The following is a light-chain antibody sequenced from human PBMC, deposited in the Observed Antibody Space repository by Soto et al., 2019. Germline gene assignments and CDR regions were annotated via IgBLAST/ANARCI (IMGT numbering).Light chain of an antibody. J-gene: IGLJ2*01. CDR2: EVT. Sequence: QSALTQPASVSGSPGQSITISCTGTSSDIGAYNYVSWYQQHPGKAPKLMIYEVTYRPSGVSDRFSGSKSVNTASLTISGLQAEDEAHYYCSSFTASSTLVFGGGPKLTVL. V-gene: IGLV2-14*01. CDR1: SSDIGAYNY. CDR3: SSFTASSTLV.